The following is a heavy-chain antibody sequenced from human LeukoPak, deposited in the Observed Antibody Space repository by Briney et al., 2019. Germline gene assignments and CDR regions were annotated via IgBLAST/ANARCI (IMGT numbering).Heavy chain of an antibody. Sequence: GGSLRLSCAASGFTFSSYWMHWVRQAPGKGLEWVSVIYNGGSTYYADSVKGRFTISRDNSKNTLYLQMNSLRAEDTAVYYCARGYSSGDYFDYWGQGTLVTVSS. CDR3: ARGYSSGDYFDY. V-gene: IGHV3-66*01. D-gene: IGHD6-19*01. CDR2: IYNGGST. CDR1: GFTFSSYW. J-gene: IGHJ4*02.